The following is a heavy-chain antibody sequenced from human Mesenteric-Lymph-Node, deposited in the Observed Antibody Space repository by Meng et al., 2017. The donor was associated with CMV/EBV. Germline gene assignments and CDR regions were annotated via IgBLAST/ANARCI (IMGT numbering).Heavy chain of an antibody. CDR2: IIPILGIA. CDR3: AGGIAAAGSRWFDP. Sequence: QVQLALSGAEVKKPGSSVKVSCKASGGTFSSYTISWVRQAPGQGLEWMGRIIPILGIANYAQKFQGRVTITADKSTSTAYMELSSLRSEDTAVYYCAGGIAAAGSRWFDPWGQGTLVTVSS. V-gene: IGHV1-69*02. J-gene: IGHJ5*02. CDR1: GGTFSSYT. D-gene: IGHD6-13*01.